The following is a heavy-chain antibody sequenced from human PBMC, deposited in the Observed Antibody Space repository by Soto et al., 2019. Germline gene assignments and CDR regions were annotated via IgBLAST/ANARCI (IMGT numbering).Heavy chain of an antibody. J-gene: IGHJ5*01. CDR3: ARDRWGSYSFDS. V-gene: IGHV1-69*01. CDR2: IIPVFGTA. Sequence: QVQLVQSGAEVKKPGSSVKVSCKASGGVFRNYAINWVRQASGQGLEWMGGIIPVFGTADYPQKFQGRVTMTADESTTTAYMELTSLKTEDTAVYFCARDRWGSYSFDSWGQGTLVTVAS. CDR1: GGVFRNYA. D-gene: IGHD1-26*01.